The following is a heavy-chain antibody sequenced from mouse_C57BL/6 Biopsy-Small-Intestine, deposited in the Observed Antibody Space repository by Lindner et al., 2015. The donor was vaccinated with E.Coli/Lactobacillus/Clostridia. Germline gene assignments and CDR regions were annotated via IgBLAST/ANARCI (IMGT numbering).Heavy chain of an antibody. CDR1: GYTFTDYY. D-gene: IGHD3-3*01. CDR3: ARRRAPYAMDY. V-gene: IGHV1-34*02. J-gene: IGHJ4*01. Sequence: VQLRESGPELVKPGDSVKMSCKASGYTFTDYYMDWVKQSHGKSLEWIGYIYPNNGGTSYNQKFKGKATLTVDKSSSTAYMELHSLTSEDSTVYYCARRRAPYAMDYWGQGTSVTVSS. CDR2: IYPNNGGT.